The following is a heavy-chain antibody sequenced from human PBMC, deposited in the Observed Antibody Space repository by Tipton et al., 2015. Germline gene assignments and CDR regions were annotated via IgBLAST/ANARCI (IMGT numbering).Heavy chain of an antibody. V-gene: IGHV4-39*01. Sequence: TLSLTCTVSGGSISSSFYYWGWIRQPPGKGLEWIGSIYYSGSTYFNPSLKSRVTISVDTSKNQFSLKLSSVTAADTAVYYCARTYYYDGRGVVITRCFDYWGQGTLVPVSS. CDR2: IYYSGST. CDR3: ARTYYYDGRGVVITRCFDY. D-gene: IGHD3-22*01. J-gene: IGHJ4*02. CDR1: GGSISSSFYY.